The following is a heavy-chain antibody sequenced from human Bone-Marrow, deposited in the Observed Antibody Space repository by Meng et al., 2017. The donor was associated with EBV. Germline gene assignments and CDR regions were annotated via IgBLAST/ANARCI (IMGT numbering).Heavy chain of an antibody. CDR1: VFSLTSGVG. CDR3: ARRLRYNNWLFDF. J-gene: IGHJ4*02. CDR2: IHWDDEK. V-gene: IGHV2-5*02. D-gene: IGHD3-9*01. Sequence: QIILKVSGPTPVKPTQTLTLTCTFSVFSLTSGVGVGWIRQPPGKALEWLALIHWDDEKRYSPSLESRLTITKDTSKNEVVLTMTNMDPVDTATYYCARRLRYNNWLFDFWGPGTLVTFAS.